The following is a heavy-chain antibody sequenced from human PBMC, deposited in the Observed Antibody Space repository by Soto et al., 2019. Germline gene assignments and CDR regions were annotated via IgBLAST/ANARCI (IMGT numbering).Heavy chain of an antibody. Sequence: GASVKVSCKASGYTFTSYAMHWVRQAPGQRLEWMGWINAGNGNTKYSQKFQGRVTITRDTSASTAYMELSSLRSEDTAVYYCARLLARGWFGESMPYGMDVWGQGTTVTVSS. D-gene: IGHD3-10*01. CDR3: ARLLARGWFGESMPYGMDV. CDR1: GYTFTSYA. J-gene: IGHJ6*02. V-gene: IGHV1-3*01. CDR2: INAGNGNT.